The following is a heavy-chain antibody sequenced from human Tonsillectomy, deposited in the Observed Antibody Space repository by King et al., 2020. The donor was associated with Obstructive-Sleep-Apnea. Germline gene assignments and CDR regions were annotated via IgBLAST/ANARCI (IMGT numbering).Heavy chain of an antibody. CDR2: INPNSGGT. J-gene: IGHJ4*02. D-gene: IGHD1-26*01. Sequence: QLVQSGAEVKKPGASVKVSCKASGYTFTGYYIHWVRQAPGQGLEWMGWINPNSGGTIYAQKFQGRVTMTRDTSISTAYMELSRLRFNDTAVYYCARVDRGSYLRFDYWRQGTLVTVSS. CDR3: ARVDRGSYLRFDY. V-gene: IGHV1-2*02. CDR1: GYTFTGYY.